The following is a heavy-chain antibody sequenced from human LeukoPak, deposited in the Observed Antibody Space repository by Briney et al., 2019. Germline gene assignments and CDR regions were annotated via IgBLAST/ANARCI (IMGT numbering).Heavy chain of an antibody. CDR1: GGSISSYY. CDR2: IYYSGST. V-gene: IGHV4-59*01. D-gene: IGHD4-17*01. J-gene: IGHJ4*02. CDR3: ARGNYGMFDY. Sequence: SETLSLTCTVSGGSISSYYWSWIRQPPGKGLEWIGYIYYSGSTNYNPSLKSRVTISVDTSKNQFSLKLSSVTAADTAVYYCARGNYGMFDYWGQGTLATVSS.